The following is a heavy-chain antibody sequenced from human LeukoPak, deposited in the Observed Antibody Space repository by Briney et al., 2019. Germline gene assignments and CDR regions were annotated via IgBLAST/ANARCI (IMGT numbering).Heavy chain of an antibody. Sequence: GGSLRLSCAASGFTFSSYWMYWVRQAPGKGLVWVSRIDTDGSSTSYADSVKGRFTISRDSAKNTLYLQMNSLRVEDTAVYYCARGSDTSSWYGAFDIWGQGTMVTVSS. J-gene: IGHJ3*02. V-gene: IGHV3-74*01. CDR2: IDTDGSST. CDR1: GFTFSSYW. CDR3: ARGSDTSSWYGAFDI. D-gene: IGHD6-13*01.